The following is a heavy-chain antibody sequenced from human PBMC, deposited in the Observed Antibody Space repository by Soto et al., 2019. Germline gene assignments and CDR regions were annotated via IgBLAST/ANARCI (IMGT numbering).Heavy chain of an antibody. D-gene: IGHD3-10*01. CDR2: VYYDGGS. CDR1: GGSIDGRN. V-gene: IGHV4-59*08. Sequence: QVQLQESGPGLVKPSETLSLTCTVSGGSIDGRNCAWIRQPPGKGLEWLGYVYYDGGSSYNPSVKSRLTRSMDTSKSPFSLQLRSVTAADTAVYYCVRQGIGNLPGRVDVWGRGTTVTVSS. CDR3: VRQGIGNLPGRVDV. J-gene: IGHJ6*02.